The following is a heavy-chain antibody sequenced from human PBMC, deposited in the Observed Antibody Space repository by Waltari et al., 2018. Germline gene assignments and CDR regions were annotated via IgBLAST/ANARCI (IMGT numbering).Heavy chain of an antibody. J-gene: IGHJ4*02. CDR3: ARALGASPTIDY. CDR2: MNPNSGNI. Sequence: QVQLVQSGAEVKKPGASVKVSCKASGYTFTSYDINWVRQATGQGLEWMGWMNPNSGNIGYAQKFQGRVTITRNTSISTAYMELNSLRAEDTAVYYCARALGASPTIDYWGQGTLVTVSS. D-gene: IGHD1-26*01. V-gene: IGHV1-8*03. CDR1: GYTFTSYD.